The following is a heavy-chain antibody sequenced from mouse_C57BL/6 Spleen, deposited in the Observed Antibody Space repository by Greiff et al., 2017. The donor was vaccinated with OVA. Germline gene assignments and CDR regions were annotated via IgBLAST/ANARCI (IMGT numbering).Heavy chain of an antibody. J-gene: IGHJ3*01. CDR2: IDPETGGT. Sequence: VQLQQSGAELVRPGASVTLSCKASGYTFTDYEMHWVKQTPVHGLEWIGAIDPETGGTAYNQKFKGKAILTADKSSSTAYMELRSLTSEDSAVYYCTRRDYGSSSFAYWGQGTLVTVSA. CDR1: GYTFTDYE. D-gene: IGHD1-1*01. CDR3: TRRDYGSSSFAY. V-gene: IGHV1-15*01.